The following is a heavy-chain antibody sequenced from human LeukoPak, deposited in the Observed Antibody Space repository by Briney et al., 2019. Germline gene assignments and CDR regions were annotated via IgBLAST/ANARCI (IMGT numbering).Heavy chain of an antibody. Sequence: GGSLRLSCAASGFTFSSYAMHWVRQAPGKGLEWVSSISSSSSYIYYADSVKGRFTISRDNAKNSLYLQMNSLRAEDTAVYYCARRSTLKHDAFDIWGQGTMVTVSS. V-gene: IGHV3-21*01. CDR3: ARRSTLKHDAFDI. CDR2: ISSSSSYI. CDR1: GFTFSSYA. J-gene: IGHJ3*02. D-gene: IGHD5-24*01.